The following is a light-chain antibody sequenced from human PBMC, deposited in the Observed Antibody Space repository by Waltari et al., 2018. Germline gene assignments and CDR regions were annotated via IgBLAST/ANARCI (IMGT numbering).Light chain of an antibody. CDR1: SSEFGGYNS. CDR2: YVT. CDR3: SSYTTSSTIL. J-gene: IGLJ3*02. Sequence: QSALTQPASVSGSPGQSITISCTGTSSEFGGYNSVSWYQQHPGKAPKLGVYYVTKRPSGISDRFSAAKSGNTASLTISGLQAEDEADYYCSSYTTSSTILFGGGTKLTVL. V-gene: IGLV2-14*01.